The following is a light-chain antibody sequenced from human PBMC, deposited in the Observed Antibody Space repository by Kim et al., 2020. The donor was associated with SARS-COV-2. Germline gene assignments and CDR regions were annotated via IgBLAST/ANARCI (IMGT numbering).Light chain of an antibody. V-gene: IGKV1-5*03. J-gene: IGKJ4*01. CDR2: KAS. CDR1: HSISSW. Sequence: VSVGDRVTITCRASHSISSWLAWYQQKPGTAPKLLIYKASSLKSGVPSRFSGSGSGTEFTLTISSLQPDDFATYYCQQFNSFPLTFGEGTRVDIK. CDR3: QQFNSFPLT.